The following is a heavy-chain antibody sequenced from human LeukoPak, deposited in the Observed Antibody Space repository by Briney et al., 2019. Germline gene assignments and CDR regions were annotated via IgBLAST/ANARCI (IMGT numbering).Heavy chain of an antibody. V-gene: IGHV3-74*01. CDR1: GFTFSNHW. D-gene: IGHD4-17*01. CDR2: INGDGSST. CDR3: ARPHVGTVSNWLDS. J-gene: IGHJ5*01. Sequence: PGGSLRLSCAASGFTFSNHWMHWVRQAPGKGLVWASRINGDGSSTSYADSVKGRFTISRDNAKNTVYLQMNSLRVEDTAVYYCARPHVGTVSNWLDSWGQGTLVTVSS.